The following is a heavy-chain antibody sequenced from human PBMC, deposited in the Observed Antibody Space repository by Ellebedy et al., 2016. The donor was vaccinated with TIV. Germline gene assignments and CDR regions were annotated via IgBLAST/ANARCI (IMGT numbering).Heavy chain of an antibody. CDR2: IVHTGPT. V-gene: IGHV4-34*01. CDR1: GGSLSGYY. CDR3: ARGRPAVVGALNYGLDV. D-gene: IGHD6-19*01. J-gene: IGHJ6*02. Sequence: MPSETLSLTCAVSGGSLSGYYWSWIRQHPGKGLEWIGEIVHTGPTNYNPSLKSRVSISQDTSKSQFSLQLSSVAAADTAVYYCARGRPAVVGALNYGLDVWGQGTTVTVSS.